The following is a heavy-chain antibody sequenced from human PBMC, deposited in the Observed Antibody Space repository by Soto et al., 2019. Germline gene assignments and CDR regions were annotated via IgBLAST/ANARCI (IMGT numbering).Heavy chain of an antibody. V-gene: IGHV4-59*01. CDR2: VRDTGST. CDR3: ARYSPPKKTYDSNPGLFDP. CDR1: GGSISSYY. D-gene: IGHD3-22*01. J-gene: IGHJ5*02. Sequence: SETLSLTCTVSGGSISSYYWSWIRHPPGKGLEWIGYVRDTGSTNYNPSLKSRVTISIDTSRNQFSLSPSSVTAADTAVYFCARYSPPKKTYDSNPGLFDPRGQGTLVTVSS.